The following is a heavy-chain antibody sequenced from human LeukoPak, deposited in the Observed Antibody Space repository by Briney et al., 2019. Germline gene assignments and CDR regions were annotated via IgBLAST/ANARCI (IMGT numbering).Heavy chain of an antibody. CDR2: INPNSGGT. CDR3: ARVTYYYDSSMAY. J-gene: IGHJ4*02. V-gene: IGHV1-2*02. D-gene: IGHD3-22*01. Sequence: AASVKVSCTASGYTFTGYYMHWVRQAPGQGLEWMGWINPNSGGTNYAQKFQGRVTMTRDTSISTAYMELSRLRSDDTAVYCCARVTYYYDSSMAYWGQGTLVTVSS. CDR1: GYTFTGYY.